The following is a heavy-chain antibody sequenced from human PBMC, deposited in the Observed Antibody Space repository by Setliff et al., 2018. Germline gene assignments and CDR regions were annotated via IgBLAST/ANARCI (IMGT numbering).Heavy chain of an antibody. Sequence: SETLSLTCTVSGGSINSGGYYWSWIRQHPGKGLEWIGYIYYSGSTYYNPSLKSRVTISVDTSKNQFSLKLSSVTAADTAVYYCARVAPDYDFWSGYWGSVIYYYMDVWGKGTTVTVSS. J-gene: IGHJ6*03. CDR3: ARVAPDYDFWSGYWGSVIYYYMDV. CDR1: GGSINSGGYY. CDR2: IYYSGST. V-gene: IGHV4-31*03. D-gene: IGHD3-3*01.